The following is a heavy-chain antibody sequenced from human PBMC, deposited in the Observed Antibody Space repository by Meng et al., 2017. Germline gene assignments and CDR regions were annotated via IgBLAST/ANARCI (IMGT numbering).Heavy chain of an antibody. Sequence: ASVKVSCKASGYTFTRYGISWVRQAPGQGLEWMGWISAYNGNTNYAQKLQGRVTMTTDTSTSTAYMELRSLGSDDTAVYYCARDRSSGWYEYYYYYYGMDVWGQGTTVTVSS. CDR3: ARDRSSGWYEYYYYYYGMDV. CDR1: GYTFTRYG. CDR2: ISAYNGNT. V-gene: IGHV1-18*01. J-gene: IGHJ6*02. D-gene: IGHD6-19*01.